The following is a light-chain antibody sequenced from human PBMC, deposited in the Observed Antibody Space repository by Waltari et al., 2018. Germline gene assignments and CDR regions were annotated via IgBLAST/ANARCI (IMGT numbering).Light chain of an antibody. CDR1: NSNVGSYNL. J-gene: IGLJ2*01. Sequence: QSALTQPASVSGSPGQSITISCTGFNSNVGSYNLVSWYQKHPGKAPKLLIYECNRRPSGVSNRFSGSKSDNTASLTLSGLQAEDEADYYCCSNVGSSVFFGGGTKLTVL. V-gene: IGLV2-23*03. CDR3: CSNVGSSVF. CDR2: ECN.